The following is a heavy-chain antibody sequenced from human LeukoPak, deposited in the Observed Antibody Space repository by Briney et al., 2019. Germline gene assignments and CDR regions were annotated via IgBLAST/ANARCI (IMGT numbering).Heavy chain of an antibody. CDR1: GGTFSSYA. J-gene: IGHJ4*02. V-gene: IGHV1-69*13. D-gene: IGHD3-22*01. Sequence: GASVKVSCKASGGTFSSYAISWVRQAPGQGLEWMGGIIPIFGTANYAQKFQGRVTITADESTSTAYMELSSLRSEDTAVYYCARDPPNYYDSSGYYGYWGQGTLVTVSS. CDR3: ARDPPNYYDSSGYYGY. CDR2: IIPIFGTA.